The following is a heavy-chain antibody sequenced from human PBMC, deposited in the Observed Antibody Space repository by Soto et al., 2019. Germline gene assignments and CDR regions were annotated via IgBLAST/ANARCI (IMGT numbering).Heavy chain of an antibody. Sequence: SETLSLTCTVSGGSISSYYWSWIRQPPGKGLEWIGYIYYSGSTNYNPSLKSRVTISVDTSKNTLYLQMNSLRAEDTAVYYCAKGPRQLLSGYYYYYMDVWGKGTTVTVSS. J-gene: IGHJ6*03. V-gene: IGHV4-59*12. CDR3: AKGPRQLLSGYYYYYMDV. CDR2: IYYSGST. D-gene: IGHD2-2*01. CDR1: GGSISSYY.